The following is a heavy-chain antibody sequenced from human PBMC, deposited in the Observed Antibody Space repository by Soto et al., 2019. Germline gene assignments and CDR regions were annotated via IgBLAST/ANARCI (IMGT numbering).Heavy chain of an antibody. CDR3: ARSTIFGVVIVPDFDY. D-gene: IGHD3-3*01. V-gene: IGHV1-69*11. Sequence: QVQLVQSGAEVKKPWTSVKVSCKASGGTFSSDAISWVRQAPGQGLDWMGGIIPMLGTVNYIQKFQGRVTITADESTSTAYRELRSLIPDDTAVYYCARSTIFGVVIVPDFDYWGQGPLVTVSS. CDR1: GGTFSSDA. J-gene: IGHJ4*02. CDR2: IIPMLGTV.